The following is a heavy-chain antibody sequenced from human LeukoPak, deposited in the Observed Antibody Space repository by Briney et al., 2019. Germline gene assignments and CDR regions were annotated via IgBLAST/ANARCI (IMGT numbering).Heavy chain of an antibody. D-gene: IGHD3-22*01. Sequence: PGGSLRLSCAASGFTFSSYGMHWVRQAPGKGLEWVAVIWYDGSNKYYADSVKGRFTISRDDSKNTLYLQMNSLRAEDTAVYYCARDRLPYGSSGYYDYWGQGTLVTVSS. V-gene: IGHV3-33*01. CDR2: IWYDGSNK. J-gene: IGHJ4*02. CDR1: GFTFSSYG. CDR3: ARDRLPYGSSGYYDY.